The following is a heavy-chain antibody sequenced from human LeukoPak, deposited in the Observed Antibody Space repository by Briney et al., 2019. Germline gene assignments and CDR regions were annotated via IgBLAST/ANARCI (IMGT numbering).Heavy chain of an antibody. CDR1: GGSISSGGYS. CDR3: ARSTYYYDTRDAFDI. D-gene: IGHD3-22*01. V-gene: IGHV4-30-2*01. J-gene: IGHJ3*02. CDR2: IYHSGST. Sequence: SQTLSLTCAVSGGSISSGGYSWSWIRQPPGKGLEWIGYIYHSGSTYYNPSLKSRVTISVDRSKNQFSLKLSSVTAADTAVHYCARSTYYYDTRDAFDIWGQGTMVTVSS.